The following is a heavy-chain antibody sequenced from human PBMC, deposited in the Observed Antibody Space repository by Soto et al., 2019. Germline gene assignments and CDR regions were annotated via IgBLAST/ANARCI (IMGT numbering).Heavy chain of an antibody. V-gene: IGHV3-7*01. J-gene: IGHJ6*01. Sequence: SGGSLRLSCTASGFTFSSYWMSWVRQAPGKGLEWVANIKQDGSEKYYVDSVKGRFTISRDNAKNSLYLQMNSLRAEDTAVYYCARDLGYSKDPRALYYYYGMDVWGQGTTVTVSS. D-gene: IGHD4-4*01. CDR3: ARDLGYSKDPRALYYYYGMDV. CDR2: IKQDGSEK. CDR1: GFTFSSYW.